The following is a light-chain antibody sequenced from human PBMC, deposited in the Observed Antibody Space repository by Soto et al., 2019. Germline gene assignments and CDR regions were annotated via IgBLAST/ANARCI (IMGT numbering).Light chain of an antibody. CDR1: SSDVGDYNY. J-gene: IGLJ2*01. CDR2: DVS. CDR3: TSYASSNTL. Sequence: QSALTQPASVSGSPGQSITISCTGTSSDVGDYNYVSWYQQHPGKAPKLMIYDVSNRPSGVSNRFSGSKSGNTASLTISGLQAADEADYYCTSYASSNTLFGGGTKLTVL. V-gene: IGLV2-14*01.